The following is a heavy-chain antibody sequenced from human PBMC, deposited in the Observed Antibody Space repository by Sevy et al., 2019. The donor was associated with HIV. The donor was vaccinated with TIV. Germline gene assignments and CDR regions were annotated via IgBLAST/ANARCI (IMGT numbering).Heavy chain of an antibody. CDR1: GGSISSYF. CDR3: ARDSTTRPRVLDY. CDR2: CYFTGNT. Sequence: SETLSLTCSVSGGSISSYFWTWVRQSPEKGLEWIGSCYFTGNTDYSPSLKSRVTLSLDTSKSQFSLTLKSVTAADTAIYFCARDSTTRPRVLDYWGQGTLVTVSS. J-gene: IGHJ4*02. V-gene: IGHV4-59*01. D-gene: IGHD1-1*01.